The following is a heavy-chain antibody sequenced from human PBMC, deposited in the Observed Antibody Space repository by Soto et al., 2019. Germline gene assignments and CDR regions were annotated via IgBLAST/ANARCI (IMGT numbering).Heavy chain of an antibody. J-gene: IGHJ4*02. CDR1: GFTFSSYA. D-gene: IGHD3-10*01. Sequence: QVQLVESGGGVVQPGRSLRLSCVASGFTFSSYAMHWVRQAPGKGLEWVAVISYDGSNKYYADSVKGRFTISRDNSKNTLYLQMNSLRAEDTAVYYCANMVRGDYWGQGTLVTVSS. CDR3: ANMVRGDY. CDR2: ISYDGSNK. V-gene: IGHV3-30-3*01.